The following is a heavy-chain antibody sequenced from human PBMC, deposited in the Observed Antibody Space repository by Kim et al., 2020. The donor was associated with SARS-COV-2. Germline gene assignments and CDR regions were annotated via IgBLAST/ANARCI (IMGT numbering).Heavy chain of an antibody. V-gene: IGHV4-34*01. CDR3: ARGLRKITLIIVVATSESVYCDY. Sequence: SETLSLTCAVYGGSFSGYYWSWIRQAPGKGLEWIGEINHRGSTNYNPSLKSRVTLSADSSKSQFSLKLSSVTAADTAVYYCARGLRKITLIIVVATSESVYCDYWSQGTLVTVSS. CDR2: INHRGST. J-gene: IGHJ4*02. D-gene: IGHD3-22*01. CDR1: GGSFSGYY.